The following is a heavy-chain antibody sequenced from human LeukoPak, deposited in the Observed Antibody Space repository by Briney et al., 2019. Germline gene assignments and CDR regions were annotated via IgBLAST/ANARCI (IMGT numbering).Heavy chain of an antibody. Sequence: PSETLSLTCAVYGGSFSGYYMSWIRQAPGKGLEWVSYISSSGSTIYYADSVKGRFTISRDNAKNSLYLQMNSLRAEDTAVYYCARVPFYYGSGSYLDYWGQGTLVTVSS. J-gene: IGHJ4*02. CDR3: ARVPFYYGSGSYLDY. V-gene: IGHV3-11*01. CDR2: ISSSGSTI. CDR1: GGSFSGYY. D-gene: IGHD3-10*01.